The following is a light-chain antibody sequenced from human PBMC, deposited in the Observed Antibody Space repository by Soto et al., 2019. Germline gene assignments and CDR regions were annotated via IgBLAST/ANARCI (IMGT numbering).Light chain of an antibody. J-gene: IGKJ1*01. CDR1: QSISSW. CDR3: QQYNSYPRT. CDR2: DSS. Sequence: DIPMTQSPSTLSASVGDRVTITCRASQSISSWLAWYQQKPGKAPELLIYDSSNLAAGVPSRFSGSGSGTEFTLTISSLQPDDFATYYCQQYNSYPRTFGQGTEVEIK. V-gene: IGKV1-5*01.